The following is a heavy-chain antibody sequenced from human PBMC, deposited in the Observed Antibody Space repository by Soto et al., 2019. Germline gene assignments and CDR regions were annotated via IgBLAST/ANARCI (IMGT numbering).Heavy chain of an antibody. CDR3: ARDVVVATAIRGWFDS. Sequence: QVQLVQSGAEVKKPGSSVKVSCKATAGTFSSYAISWVRQAPGQGLEWMGGIIPMFGTPNYAQKFQGRVTITADESTSTAYMELSSLRSEDTAVYYCARDVVVATAIRGWFDSWGQGTLVTVSS. V-gene: IGHV1-69*12. D-gene: IGHD2-21*02. CDR1: AGTFSSYA. J-gene: IGHJ5*01. CDR2: IIPMFGTP.